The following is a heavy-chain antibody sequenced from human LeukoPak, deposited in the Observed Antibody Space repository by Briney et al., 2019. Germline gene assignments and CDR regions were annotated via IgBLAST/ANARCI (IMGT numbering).Heavy chain of an antibody. Sequence: GGSLRLSCAASGFTFSGSAMHWVRQASGKGLEWVGRIRSKANSYATAYAASVKGRFTISRDDSKNTAYLQMNSLKTEDTAVYYCTRYYYDSSGYYTDRQPFDYWGQGTLVTVSS. V-gene: IGHV3-73*01. J-gene: IGHJ4*02. D-gene: IGHD3-22*01. CDR2: IRSKANSYAT. CDR3: TRYYYDSSGYYTDRQPFDY. CDR1: GFTFSGSA.